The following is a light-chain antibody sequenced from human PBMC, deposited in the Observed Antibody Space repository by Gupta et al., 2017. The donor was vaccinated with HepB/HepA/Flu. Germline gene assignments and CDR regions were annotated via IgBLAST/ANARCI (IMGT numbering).Light chain of an antibody. CDR2: DDT. CDR1: SSDVGTYNS. J-gene: IGLJ2*01. Sequence: QSALTHPASVSGSPGKSIPISCTGTSSDVGTYNSVSWYQQYPGKAPKLLISDDTNRPSWLSNRFSGSKSGNTASLTISGLQAEDEAEYYCSSFTGTNTLVVFGGGTKLTVL. CDR3: SSFTGTNTLVV. V-gene: IGLV2-14*03.